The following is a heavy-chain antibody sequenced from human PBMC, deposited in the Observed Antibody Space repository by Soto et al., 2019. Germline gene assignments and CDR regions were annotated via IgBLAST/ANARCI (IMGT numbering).Heavy chain of an antibody. CDR3: ARHFVAVVIKGWGY. V-gene: IGHV4-39*01. J-gene: IGHJ4*02. CDR2: TYYNGNA. D-gene: IGHD3-22*01. Sequence: SDTLSLTCTVSRASIDRSTYYWYWIRQPPGKGLEWIGTTYYNGNAYYNPSLKSRVTMSVDTSKNQFSLKLISVTAADTAVYYCARHFVAVVIKGWGYWGQGTRVTVS. CDR1: RASIDRSTYY.